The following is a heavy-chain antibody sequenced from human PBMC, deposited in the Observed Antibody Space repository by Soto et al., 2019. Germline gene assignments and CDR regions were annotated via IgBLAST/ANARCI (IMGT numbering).Heavy chain of an antibody. CDR3: AVVEATSDFDY. V-gene: IGHV1-69*01. Sequence: QVQLVQSGAEVKKPGSSVKVSCKVSGGTLGSYHITWVRQGPGQGLEWMGGIIPLFGAPHYAQMFQGRVTITADASTSTVHVEVSSLRSEDTAVYYCAVVEATSDFDYWGQGTLVTVSS. J-gene: IGHJ4*02. CDR1: GGTLGSYH. CDR2: IIPLFGAP. D-gene: IGHD1-26*01.